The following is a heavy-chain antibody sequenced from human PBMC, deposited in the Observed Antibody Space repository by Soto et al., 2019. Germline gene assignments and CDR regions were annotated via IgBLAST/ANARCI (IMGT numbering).Heavy chain of an antibody. J-gene: IGHJ4*02. D-gene: IGHD4-17*01. V-gene: IGHV3-23*01. Sequence: EVQLLESGGGWVQPGGSLRLSCAASGFSFSDYAMSWVRQAPGKGLEWVSGVDGSGTTTHYADSVKGRFTTARDNSKNTVYLQMNSLRDEDTAVYHCAKRAPYGDYIYNFDYWGQGILVTVSS. CDR1: GFSFSDYA. CDR3: AKRAPYGDYIYNFDY. CDR2: VDGSGTTT.